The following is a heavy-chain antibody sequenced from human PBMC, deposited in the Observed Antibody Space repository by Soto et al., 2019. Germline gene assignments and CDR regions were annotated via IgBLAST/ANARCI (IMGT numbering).Heavy chain of an antibody. D-gene: IGHD3-22*01. CDR3: ARNSPYYYDSSGYYWFDP. J-gene: IGHJ5*02. CDR2: IYYSGST. Sequence: SETLSLTCTVSGCSISSYYWSWIRQPPGKGLEWIGYIYYSGSTNYNPSLKSRVTISVDTSKNQFSLKLSSVTAADTAVYYCARNSPYYYDSSGYYWFDPWGQGTLVTVSS. CDR1: GCSISSYY. V-gene: IGHV4-59*01.